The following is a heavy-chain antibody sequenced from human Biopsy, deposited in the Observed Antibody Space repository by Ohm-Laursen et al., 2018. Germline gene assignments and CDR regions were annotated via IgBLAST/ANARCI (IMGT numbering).Heavy chain of an antibody. CDR3: AKGGYCTTSSCYMDLDY. V-gene: IGHV3-23*01. CDR2: ISGSGGNT. Sequence: SLRLSCTASGFTFSDYAMNWVRQAPGKGLEWVSTISGSGGNTYYADSVRGQFTVSRDGSKSTLYLQMSSLSAEDTAFYYCAKGGYCTTSSCYMDLDYWGQGTLVTVSS. J-gene: IGHJ4*02. D-gene: IGHD2-2*02. CDR1: GFTFSDYA.